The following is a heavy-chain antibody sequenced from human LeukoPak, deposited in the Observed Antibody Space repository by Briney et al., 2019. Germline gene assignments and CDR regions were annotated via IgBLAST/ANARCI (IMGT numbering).Heavy chain of an antibody. Sequence: GGSLRLSCAASGFTFSSYGMHWVRQAPGEGLERVAVISYDGSNKYYADSVKGRFTISRDNSKNTLYLQMNSLRAEDTAVYYCAKARSYSSRTIDYWGQGTLVTVSS. D-gene: IGHD6-13*01. CDR1: GFTFSSYG. V-gene: IGHV3-30*18. CDR2: ISYDGSNK. J-gene: IGHJ4*02. CDR3: AKARSYSSRTIDY.